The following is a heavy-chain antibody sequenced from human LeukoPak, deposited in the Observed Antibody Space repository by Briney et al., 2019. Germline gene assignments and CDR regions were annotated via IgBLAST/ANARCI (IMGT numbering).Heavy chain of an antibody. CDR2: ISSSSSYI. J-gene: IGHJ6*03. V-gene: IGHV3-21*01. Sequence: GGSLRLSCAASGFTFSSYSMNWVRQAPGKGLEWVSSISSSSSYIYYADSVKGRFTISRDNAKNSLYLQMNSLRAEDTAVYYCARDSHSSGWSPTDSAYYYYYMDVWGKGTTVTISS. CDR3: ARDSHSSGWSPTDSAYYYYYMDV. CDR1: GFTFSSYS. D-gene: IGHD6-19*01.